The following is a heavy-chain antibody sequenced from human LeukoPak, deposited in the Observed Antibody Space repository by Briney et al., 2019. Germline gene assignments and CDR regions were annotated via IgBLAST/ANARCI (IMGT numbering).Heavy chain of an antibody. Sequence: SETLSLTSTVSGGSISSDYWSWIRQAPGKGLEWIGYLSYTGSTNYNPSLKSRVTISVDMSKSQFSLKLSSVTAADTAVYYCARRIASSGKGFDYWGQGTLVTVSS. V-gene: IGHV4-59*01. CDR1: GGSISSDY. J-gene: IGHJ4*02. D-gene: IGHD6-13*01. CDR2: LSYTGST. CDR3: ARRIASSGKGFDY.